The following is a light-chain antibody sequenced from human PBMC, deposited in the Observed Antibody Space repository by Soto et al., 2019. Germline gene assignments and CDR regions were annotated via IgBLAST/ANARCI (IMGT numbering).Light chain of an antibody. CDR1: SSDVGRYTY. J-gene: IGLJ2*01. CDR3: SSYTSSSAVA. Sequence: QSALTQPASVSGSPGQSITNSCTGTSSDVGRYTYVSWHQQHPGKAPKLMIYEVGNRLSGVSNRFSGSKSGNTAFLTISGLQAEDEGDYYCSSYTSSSAVAFGGGTKLTVL. CDR2: EVG. V-gene: IGLV2-14*01.